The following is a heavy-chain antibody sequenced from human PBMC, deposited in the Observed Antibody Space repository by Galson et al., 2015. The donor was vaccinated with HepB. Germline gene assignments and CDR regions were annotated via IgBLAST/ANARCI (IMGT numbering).Heavy chain of an antibody. V-gene: IGHV3-48*01. Sequence: SLRLSCAASGVTIPSYSMNWVRKAPGKGLEWLAYISAGSTTIYYAASVKSKFIISRDDSESIAHLQMNSLTSDDTAVYYCARKIASPDYDYYGLDVWGQGTTVTVS. D-gene: IGHD4/OR15-4a*01. CDR1: GVTIPSYS. J-gene: IGHJ6*02. CDR2: ISAGSTTI. CDR3: ARKIASPDYDYYGLDV.